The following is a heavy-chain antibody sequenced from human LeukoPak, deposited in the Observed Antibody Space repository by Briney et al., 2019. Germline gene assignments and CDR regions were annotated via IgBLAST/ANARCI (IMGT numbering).Heavy chain of an antibody. CDR3: ARGADYFDY. CDR2: IKQDGSEK. Sequence: PGGSLRLSCAASGFTSSSYWMSWVRQAPGKGLEWVANIKQDGSEKYYVDSVKGRFTISRDNAKNSLYLQMNSLRAEDTAVYYCARGADYFDYWGQGTLVTVSS. J-gene: IGHJ4*02. V-gene: IGHV3-7*01. CDR1: GFTSSSYW.